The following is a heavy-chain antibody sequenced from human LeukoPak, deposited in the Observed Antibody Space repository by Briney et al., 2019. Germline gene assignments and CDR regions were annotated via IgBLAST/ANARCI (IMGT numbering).Heavy chain of an antibody. CDR3: ASFVNVRY. Sequence: PGGSLRLSCAASGFTFSRYSMNWVRQAPGKGLEWVSSISDDGKYIYYADSVKGRFSISRDNAKSSLYLQMNSLRAEDTAVYYCASFVNVRYWGQGTLVTVSS. V-gene: IGHV3-21*01. CDR1: GFTFSRYS. J-gene: IGHJ4*02. CDR2: ISDDGKYI.